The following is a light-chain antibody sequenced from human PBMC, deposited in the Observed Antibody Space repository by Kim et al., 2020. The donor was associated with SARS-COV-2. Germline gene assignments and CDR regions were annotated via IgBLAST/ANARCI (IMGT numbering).Light chain of an antibody. V-gene: IGLV3-1*01. CDR3: QAWDSGTAT. CDR1: DLTYRY. CDR2: LDT. J-gene: IGLJ2*01. Sequence: VSPGHTPTITCSGDDLTYRYTSLFQQQPGPSPVMVISLDTKRPSGIPQRFSGSNSGNTATLTITETQAIDEADYYCQAWDSGTATFGGGTQLTVL.